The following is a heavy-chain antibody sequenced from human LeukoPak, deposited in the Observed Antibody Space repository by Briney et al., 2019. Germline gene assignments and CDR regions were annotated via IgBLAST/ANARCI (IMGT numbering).Heavy chain of an antibody. CDR1: GGSINGYY. V-gene: IGHV4-59*08. J-gene: IGHJ4*02. CDR2: IYYTGST. D-gene: IGHD2-21*02. Sequence: PSGTLSLTCAVSGGSINGYYWSWIRQSPGKGLESLGYIYYTGSTNYNPSLKSRVTMSVDTSRNQFFLRLSSVTAADTAVYYCARGEVYCGGDCYSFWGQGTLVTVSS. CDR3: ARGEVYCGGDCYSF.